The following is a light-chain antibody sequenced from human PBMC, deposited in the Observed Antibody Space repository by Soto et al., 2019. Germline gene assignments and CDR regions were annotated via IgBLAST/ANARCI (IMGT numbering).Light chain of an antibody. J-gene: IGKJ1*01. V-gene: IGKV3-15*01. CDR3: QQYNNWPLWT. CDR2: GAS. Sequence: EIVLTQSPGILSLSAGERATLSCRASQSVSNDFLAWYQQKPVQAPRLLIYGASTRATGIPARFSGSGSGTEFTLTISSLQSEDFAVYYCQQYNNWPLWTFGQGTKVDIK. CDR1: QSVSNDF.